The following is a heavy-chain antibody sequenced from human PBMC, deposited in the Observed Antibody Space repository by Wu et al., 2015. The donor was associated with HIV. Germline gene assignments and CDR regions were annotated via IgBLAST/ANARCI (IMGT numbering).Heavy chain of an antibody. CDR3: ARGFDGSGSYGDNWFDP. J-gene: IGHJ5*02. CDR2: INPKSGGT. CDR1: GYTFTGYY. Sequence: QVQLVQSGAEVKKPGASVKVSCKASGYTFTGYYMHWVRQAPGQGLEWMGWINPKSGGTNYAQKFQGRVTMTRDTSISTAYMELSRLRSEDTAVYYCARGFDGSGSYGDNWFDPWGQGTLVTVSS. V-gene: IGHV1-2*02. D-gene: IGHD3-10*01.